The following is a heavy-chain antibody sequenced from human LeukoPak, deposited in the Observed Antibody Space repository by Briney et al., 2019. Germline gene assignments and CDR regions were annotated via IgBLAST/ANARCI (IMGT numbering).Heavy chain of an antibody. J-gene: IGHJ4*02. V-gene: IGHV3-74*01. CDR2: INSDESST. CDR1: GFTFSSYW. Sequence: GGSLRLSCAASGFTFSSYWMHWVRQAPGKGLMWLSRINSDESSTSYADSVKGRFTISRDNAQNTLYLQMNSLRAEDTAVYYCANQWAVAGLIDYWGQGTLVTVSS. CDR3: ANQWAVAGLIDY. D-gene: IGHD6-19*01.